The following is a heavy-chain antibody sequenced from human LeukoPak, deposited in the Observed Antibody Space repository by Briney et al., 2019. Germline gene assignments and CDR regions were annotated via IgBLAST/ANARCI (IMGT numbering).Heavy chain of an antibody. CDR2: INPNSGGT. CDR3: ARETLAVAGTEDAFDI. V-gene: IGHV1-2*02. D-gene: IGHD6-19*01. CDR1: GYTFSGYY. J-gene: IGHJ3*02. Sequence: ASVKVSCKASGYTFSGYYMHWVRQAPGQGIEWMGYINPNSGGTNYAHKFQGRVTMTRDTSISTAYMELSRLRSDDTAVYYCARETLAVAGTEDAFDIWGQGTMVTVSA.